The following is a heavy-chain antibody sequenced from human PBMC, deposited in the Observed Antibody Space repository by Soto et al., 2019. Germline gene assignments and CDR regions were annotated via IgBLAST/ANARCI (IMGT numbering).Heavy chain of an antibody. J-gene: IGHJ4*02. CDR1: RFTFSSYA. D-gene: IGHD6-13*01. CDR2: ITGSGGTT. Sequence: LRLSCAASRFTFSSYAMSWVRQAPGKGLEWVSFITGSGGTTFYADSVKGRFTISRDNSKNTLYLQMNSLRAEDTAVYYCAKHHGGNSWYCLDSWGQGTLVTVSS. CDR3: AKHHGGNSWYCLDS. V-gene: IGHV3-23*01.